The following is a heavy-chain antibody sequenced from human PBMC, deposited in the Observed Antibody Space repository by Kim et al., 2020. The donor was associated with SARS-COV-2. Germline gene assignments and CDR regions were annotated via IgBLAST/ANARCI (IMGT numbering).Heavy chain of an antibody. CDR3: VRDSDHEFDY. J-gene: IGHJ4*02. D-gene: IGHD5-12*01. Sequence: GGSLRLSCEASGFTFSHYWLSWVRQAPGKGLEWVANIKHDGSERYYVDSVKGRFSISRDNARNSLYLQMNRLRAGDTAVYFCVRDSDHEFDYWCQGTLVT. CDR2: IKHDGSER. V-gene: IGHV3-7*03. CDR1: GFTFSHYW.